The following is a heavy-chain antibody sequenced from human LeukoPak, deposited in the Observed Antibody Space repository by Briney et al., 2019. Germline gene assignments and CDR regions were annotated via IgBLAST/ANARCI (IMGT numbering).Heavy chain of an antibody. V-gene: IGHV1-2*02. CDR3: ARGGLLGPYFDY. CDR1: GYTFTDHY. Sequence: ASVKVSCKASGYTFTDHYMHWVRQAPGQGLEWMGGINPNSGGTNYAQKLQGRVTMTTDTSTSTAYMELRSLRSDDTAVYYCARGGLLGPYFDYWGQGTLVTVCS. D-gene: IGHD2-2*01. J-gene: IGHJ4*02. CDR2: INPNSGGT.